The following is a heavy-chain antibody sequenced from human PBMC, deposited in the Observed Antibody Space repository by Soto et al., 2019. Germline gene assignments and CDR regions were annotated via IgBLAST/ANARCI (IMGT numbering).Heavy chain of an antibody. CDR1: GYSFTSYW. CDR3: ASLYYYDSSGYYEDY. J-gene: IGHJ4*02. V-gene: IGHV5-10-1*01. CDR2: IDPSDSYT. D-gene: IGHD3-22*01. Sequence: PGESLKISCXGSGYSFTSYWISWVRQMPGKGLEWMGRIDPSDSYTNYSPSFQSHVTISADKSISTAYLQWSSLKASDTAMYYCASLYYYDSSGYYEDYWGQGTLVTVSS.